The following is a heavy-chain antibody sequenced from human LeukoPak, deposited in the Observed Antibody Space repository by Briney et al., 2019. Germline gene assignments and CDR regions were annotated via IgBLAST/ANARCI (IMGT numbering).Heavy chain of an antibody. CDR2: ISSSSSSTI. Sequence: GGSLRLSCAASGFTFSSYSMNWVRQAPGKGLEWVSYISSSSSSTIYYADSVKGRFTISRDNAKNSLYLQMNSLRAEDTAVYYCARNLVVMRENASDIWGQGTMVTVSS. CDR1: GFTFSSYS. CDR3: ARNLVVMRENASDI. D-gene: IGHD3-22*01. J-gene: IGHJ3*02. V-gene: IGHV3-48*04.